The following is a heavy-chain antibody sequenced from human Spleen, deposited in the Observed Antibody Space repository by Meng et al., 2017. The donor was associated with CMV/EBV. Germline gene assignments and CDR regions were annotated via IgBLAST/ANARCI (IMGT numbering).Heavy chain of an antibody. D-gene: IGHD2-2*01. CDR3: ARDGMQYCSSTSCFGWFDP. V-gene: IGHV4-30-4*08. CDR2: IYYSGST. Sequence: SGDYYWGWIRQPPGKGLEWIGYIYYSGSTYYNPSLKSRVTISVDTSKNQFSLKLSSVTAADTAVYYCARDGMQYCSSTSCFGWFDPWGQGTLVTVSS. CDR1: SGDYY. J-gene: IGHJ5*02.